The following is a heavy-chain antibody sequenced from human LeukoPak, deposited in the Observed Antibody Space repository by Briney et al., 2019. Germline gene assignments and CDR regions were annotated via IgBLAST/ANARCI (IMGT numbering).Heavy chain of an antibody. CDR2: IYYSGST. V-gene: IGHV4-31*03. D-gene: IGHD1-14*01. CDR3: ARVGFSPEPDY. CDR1: GGSISSGGDY. J-gene: IGHJ4*02. Sequence: SQTLSLTCTVSGGSISSGGDYWSWIRQHPGKGLEWIGYIYYSGSTYYNPSLKSRVTISVDTSKNQFSLKLSSVTAAHTAVYYCARVGFSPEPDYWGQGTLVTVSS.